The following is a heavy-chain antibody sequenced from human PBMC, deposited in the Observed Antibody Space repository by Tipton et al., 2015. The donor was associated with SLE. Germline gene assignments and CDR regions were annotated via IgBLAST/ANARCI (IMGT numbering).Heavy chain of an antibody. J-gene: IGHJ3*02. CDR3: ARSRYDSSGYYQPRAAAFDI. D-gene: IGHD3-22*01. V-gene: IGHV4-38-2*02. CDR2: IYHSGST. CDR1: GYSISSGYY. Sequence: TLSLTCTVSGYSISSGYYWGWIRQPPGKGLEWIGSIYHSGSTYYNPSLKSRVTISVDTSKNQFSLKLSSVTAADTAVYYCARSRYDSSGYYQPRAAAFDIWGQGTMVTVSS.